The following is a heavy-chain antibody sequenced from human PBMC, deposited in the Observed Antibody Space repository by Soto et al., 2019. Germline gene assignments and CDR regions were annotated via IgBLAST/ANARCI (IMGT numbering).Heavy chain of an antibody. Sequence: GRSLRLSCEASGFTFSDYVMNWVRQGPGKGLEWVSTIGRGDDKYYADSVKGRFTISRDTSKNTLFLQMNSLRAEDTALYFCEKERTTGGQHYDGMAAWGQGTTGTVS. D-gene: IGHD1-1*01. V-gene: IGHV3-23*01. CDR1: GFTFSDYV. CDR3: EKERTTGGQHYDGMAA. CDR2: IGRGDDK. J-gene: IGHJ6*02.